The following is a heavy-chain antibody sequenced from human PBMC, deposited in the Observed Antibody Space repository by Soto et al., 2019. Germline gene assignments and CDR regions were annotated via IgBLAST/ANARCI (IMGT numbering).Heavy chain of an antibody. CDR3: ATKLGFTWLTYFDL. CDR1: GYKFTDHR. CDR2: IAPNNVNT. Sequence: QVQLVQSGAEVRKPGASVKVSCQTSGYKFTDHRIHWVRQAPGQGLEWMGWIAPNNVNTHYVPKFKGRVTMTSDTSTSTAHMELAELTSDDTAVYYCATKLGFTWLTYFDLLGRGTLVTVSS. D-gene: IGHD3-22*01. J-gene: IGHJ2*01. V-gene: IGHV1-2*02.